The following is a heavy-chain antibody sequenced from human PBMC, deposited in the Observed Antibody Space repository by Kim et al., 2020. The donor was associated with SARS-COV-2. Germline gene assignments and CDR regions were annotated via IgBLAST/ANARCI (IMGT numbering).Heavy chain of an antibody. J-gene: IGHJ6*02. V-gene: IGHV4-59*01. Sequence: SETLSLTCTVSGGSISSYYWSWIRQPPGKGLEWIGYIYYSGSTNYNPSLKSRVTISVDTSKNQFSLKLSSVTAADTAVYYCARDFFPLSGATGGMDVWGQGTTVTVSS. CDR2: IYYSGST. CDR1: GGSISSYY. D-gene: IGHD1-26*01. CDR3: ARDFFPLSGATGGMDV.